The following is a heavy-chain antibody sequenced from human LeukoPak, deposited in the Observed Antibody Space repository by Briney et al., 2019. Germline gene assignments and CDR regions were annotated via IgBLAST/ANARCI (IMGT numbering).Heavy chain of an antibody. Sequence: GGSLRLSCTASGFTFSSYSMNWVRQAPGKGLEWVSSISSSSYIYYADSVKGRFTISRDNAKNSLYLQMNSLRAEDTAVYYCARDSEIPIVGATTAELDYWGQGTLVTVSS. D-gene: IGHD1-26*01. CDR1: GFTFSSYS. CDR3: ARDSEIPIVGATTAELDY. J-gene: IGHJ4*02. V-gene: IGHV3-21*01. CDR2: ISSSSYI.